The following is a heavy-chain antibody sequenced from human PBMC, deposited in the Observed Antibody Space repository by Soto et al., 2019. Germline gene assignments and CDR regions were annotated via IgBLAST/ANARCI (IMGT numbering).Heavy chain of an antibody. D-gene: IGHD2-15*01. CDR3: ARLYCSGGSCYYLSPYFDY. CDR2: ISAYNGNT. V-gene: IGHV1-18*01. J-gene: IGHJ4*02. Sequence: QVQLVQSGAEVKKPGASVKVSCKASGYTFTSYGISWVRQAPGQGLEWMGWISAYNGNTNYAQKLQGRVTMTTDTATSTADMELRSLRSDDTAVYYCARLYCSGGSCYYLSPYFDYWGQGTLVTVSS. CDR1: GYTFTSYG.